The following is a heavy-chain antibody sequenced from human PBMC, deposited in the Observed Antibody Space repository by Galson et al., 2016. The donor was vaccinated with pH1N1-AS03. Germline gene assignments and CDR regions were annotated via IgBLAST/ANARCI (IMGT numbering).Heavy chain of an antibody. J-gene: IGHJ4*02. CDR3: AREDGSTVISRFDY. D-gene: IGHD5-24*01. CDR2: GYSSGHT. V-gene: IGHV4-61*02. CDR1: GASISSSTYY. Sequence: TLSLTCTVSGASISSSTYYWSWIRQPAGKGLEWIGRGYSSGHTNYNPSLKGRVTISVDTSKNQFSLGLSSVTAADTAFYYCAREDGSTVISRFDYWGQGTLVTVSS.